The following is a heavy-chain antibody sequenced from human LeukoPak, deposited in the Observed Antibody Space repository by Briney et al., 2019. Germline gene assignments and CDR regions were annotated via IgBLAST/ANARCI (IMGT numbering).Heavy chain of an antibody. Sequence: PSETLSLTCTVSGGSISSHYWSWIRQPPGKGLEWIGYIYYSGSTNYNPSLMSRVTISVDTSKNQFSLKLSSVTAADTAVYYCARRVVVVPAARGGVNWFDPWGQGTLVTVSS. CDR1: GGSISSHY. CDR2: IYYSGST. CDR3: ARRVVVVPAARGGVNWFDP. D-gene: IGHD2-2*01. V-gene: IGHV4-59*11. J-gene: IGHJ5*02.